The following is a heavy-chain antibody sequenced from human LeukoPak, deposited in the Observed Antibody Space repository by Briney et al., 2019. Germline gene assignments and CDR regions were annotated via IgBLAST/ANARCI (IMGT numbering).Heavy chain of an antibody. Sequence: SVKVSCKASGGTFSSYAISWVRQAPGQGLEWMGGIIPIFGTANYAQKFQGRVTITADESTSTAYMELSSLRSEDTAVYYCAGEGEGILTGYYVYWGQGTLVTVSS. CDR3: AGEGEGILTGYYVY. V-gene: IGHV1-69*13. J-gene: IGHJ4*02. CDR1: GGTFSSYA. D-gene: IGHD3-9*01. CDR2: IIPIFGTA.